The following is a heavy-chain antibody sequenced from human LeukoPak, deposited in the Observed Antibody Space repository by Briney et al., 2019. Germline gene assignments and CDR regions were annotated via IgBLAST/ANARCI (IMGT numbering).Heavy chain of an antibody. CDR3: ARGWEKDIVVVPGAGNWFDP. Sequence: PSETLSLTCAVYAGSFSGYYWSCIRQPPGKGLEWIGEINHSGSTNYNPSLKSRVPISVDTSKNQFSLKLSSVTAADTAVYYCARGWEKDIVVVPGAGNWFDPWGQGTLVTVSS. J-gene: IGHJ5*02. CDR1: AGSFSGYY. CDR2: INHSGST. V-gene: IGHV4-34*01. D-gene: IGHD2-2*01.